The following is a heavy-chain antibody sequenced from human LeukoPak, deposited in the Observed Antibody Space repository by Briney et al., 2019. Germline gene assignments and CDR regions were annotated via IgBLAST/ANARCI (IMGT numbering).Heavy chain of an antibody. D-gene: IGHD2-15*01. V-gene: IGHV3-23*05. CDR1: GFTFSSYA. CDR2: IDGRGSST. J-gene: IGHJ4*02. Sequence: GGSLRLSCAASGFTFSSYAMSWVRQAPNKGLEWVSTIDGRGSSTFSADSVKGRFTISRDNSKNTLYLQLNSPRAEDTAVYYCAKAPFHAASIPYSFDYWGQGSLVTVSS. CDR3: AKAPFHAASIPYSFDY.